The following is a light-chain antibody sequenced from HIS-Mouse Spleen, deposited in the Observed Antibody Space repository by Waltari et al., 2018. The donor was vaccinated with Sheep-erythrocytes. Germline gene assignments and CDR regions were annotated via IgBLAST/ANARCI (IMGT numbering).Light chain of an antibody. CDR1: SSDVGGYNY. CDR3: CSYAGSYNHV. Sequence: QSALTQPRSVSGSPGQSVTISCTGTSSDVGGYNYVSWYQQHPGKAPKLMIYDVSKRPSGVPDRFSGSKSGNTASVPISGLQAEDEADYYCCSYAGSYNHVFATGTKVTVL. J-gene: IGLJ1*01. CDR2: DVS. V-gene: IGLV2-11*01.